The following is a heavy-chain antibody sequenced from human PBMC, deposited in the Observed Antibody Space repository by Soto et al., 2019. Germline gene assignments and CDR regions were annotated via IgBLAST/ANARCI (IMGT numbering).Heavy chain of an antibody. CDR3: AKDPIAEAGPAGRYGMDV. Sequence: EVQLLESGGGLVQPGGSLRLSCAASGFTFSSYVMSWVRQAPGKGLEWVSGISGSGGSTYYADSVKGRFTISRDNSKNTLYLKMNSLRAEDTAVYYCAKDPIAEAGPAGRYGMDVWGQGTTVTVSS. J-gene: IGHJ6*02. CDR1: GFTFSSYV. V-gene: IGHV3-23*01. CDR2: ISGSGGST. D-gene: IGHD6-19*01.